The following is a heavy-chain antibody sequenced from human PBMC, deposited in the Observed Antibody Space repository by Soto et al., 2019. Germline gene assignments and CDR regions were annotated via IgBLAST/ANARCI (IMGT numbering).Heavy chain of an antibody. V-gene: IGHV3-30*18. CDR2: ISYDGSNK. Sequence: GGSLRLSCAASGFTFSSYGMHWVRQAPGKGLEWVAVISYDGSNKYYADSVKGRFTISRENSKNTLYLQMNSLRAEDTAVYYCAKDRNLLRLGELSSNWFDPWGQGTLVTVSS. J-gene: IGHJ5*02. CDR3: AKDRNLLRLGELSSNWFDP. D-gene: IGHD3-16*02. CDR1: GFTFSSYG.